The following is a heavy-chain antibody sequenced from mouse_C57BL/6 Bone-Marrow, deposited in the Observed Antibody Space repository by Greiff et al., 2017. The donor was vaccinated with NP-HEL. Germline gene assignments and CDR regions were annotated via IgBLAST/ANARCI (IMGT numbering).Heavy chain of an antibody. CDR3: TTGGAWFAY. Sequence: EVQLQQSGAELVRPGASVKLSCTASGFNIKDDYMHWVKQRPEQGLEWIGWIDPENGDTEYASKFPGQATITADPSSHTAYLQLSSLTSEDTAVYYCTTGGAWFAYWGQGTLVTVSA. CDR2: IDPENGDT. V-gene: IGHV14-4*01. J-gene: IGHJ3*01. CDR1: GFNIKDDY.